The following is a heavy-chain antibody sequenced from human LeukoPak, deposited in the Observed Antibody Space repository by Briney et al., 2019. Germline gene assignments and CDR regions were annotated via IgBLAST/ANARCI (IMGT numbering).Heavy chain of an antibody. CDR2: ISSNGGST. Sequence: GGSLRLSCAASGFXFSSYAIHWVRQAPGKGLEYVSAISSNGGSTYYANSVKGRFTISRDNSKNTLYLQMGSLRAEDMAVYYCARFTRNGSGSYYAFDIWGQGTMVTVSS. CDR1: GFXFSSYA. J-gene: IGHJ3*02. V-gene: IGHV3-64*01. D-gene: IGHD3-10*01. CDR3: ARFTRNGSGSYYAFDI.